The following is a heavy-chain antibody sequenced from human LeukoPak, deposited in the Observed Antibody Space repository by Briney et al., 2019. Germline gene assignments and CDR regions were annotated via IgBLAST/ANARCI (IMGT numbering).Heavy chain of an antibody. Sequence: GGSLRLSCAASGFIFSSYSMNWVRQAPGKGLEWVSSISSSSSYIYYADSVKGRFTISRDNAKNSLYLQMNSLRPEDTAVYYCARETAGGNYYFDYWGQGTLVTVSS. J-gene: IGHJ4*02. CDR3: ARETAGGNYYFDY. CDR1: GFIFSSYS. CDR2: ISSSSSYI. V-gene: IGHV3-21*01. D-gene: IGHD6-13*01.